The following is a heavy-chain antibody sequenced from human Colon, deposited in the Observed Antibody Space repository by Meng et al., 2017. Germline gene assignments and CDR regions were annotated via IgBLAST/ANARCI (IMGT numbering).Heavy chain of an antibody. CDR2: IYYSGST. D-gene: IGHD6-19*01. V-gene: IGHV4-31*03. J-gene: IGHJ5*02. CDR1: GGSISSDDSY. Sequence: QVQLQESGPGLVKPSQTLSLTCTVSGGSISSDDSYWSWIRQHPGKGLEWIGYIYYSGSTYYNPSLESRITISVDTSKNKFSLKLSAVTAADTAVYYCVRSSGWVRTGFDPWGQGTLVTVSS. CDR3: VRSSGWVRTGFDP.